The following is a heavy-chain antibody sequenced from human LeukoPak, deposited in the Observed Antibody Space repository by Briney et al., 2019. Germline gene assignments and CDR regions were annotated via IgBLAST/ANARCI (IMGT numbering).Heavy chain of an antibody. Sequence: GESLKISCKGSGYSFTNYWIGWVRQMPGKGLEWMGIIYTGDSDTRYSPSFQGQVTISADKSISTAHLQWTSLKASDTAMFYCARHAGIAAPGPDYWGQGTLVTVSS. J-gene: IGHJ4*02. CDR2: IYTGDSDT. V-gene: IGHV5-51*01. CDR3: ARHAGIAAPGPDY. D-gene: IGHD6-13*01. CDR1: GYSFTNYW.